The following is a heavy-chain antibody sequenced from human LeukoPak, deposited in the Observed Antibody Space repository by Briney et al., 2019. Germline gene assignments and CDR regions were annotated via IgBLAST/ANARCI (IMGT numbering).Heavy chain of an antibody. Sequence: GGSLRLSCTASGFLFGDYAMNWVRQAPGKGLEWVAHIRIENAVLYADSVKSRFTISSYKATNSLYLQMSSLRAEDTALYYCAKGSGNGYGSGPFDSWGQGTLVTVSS. CDR3: AKGSGNGYGSGPFDS. V-gene: IGHV3-69-1*01. D-gene: IGHD3-10*01. J-gene: IGHJ4*02. CDR2: IRIENAV. CDR1: GFLFGDYA.